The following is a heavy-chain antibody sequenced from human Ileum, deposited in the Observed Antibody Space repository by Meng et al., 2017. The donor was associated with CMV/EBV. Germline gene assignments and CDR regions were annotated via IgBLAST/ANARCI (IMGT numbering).Heavy chain of an antibody. CDR1: GFSFDSNI. V-gene: IGHV3-23*01. D-gene: IGHD6-6*01. CDR2: ISPWGGTI. Sequence: GESLKISCVASGFSFDSNIMAWVRQAPGKGLEWVSDISPWGGTIKYADSVKGRFTISRDNSNNTVFLQMDSLRAEDTDTYYCAKQLVNGAFDIWGQGTVVTVSS. J-gene: IGHJ3*02. CDR3: AKQLVNGAFDI.